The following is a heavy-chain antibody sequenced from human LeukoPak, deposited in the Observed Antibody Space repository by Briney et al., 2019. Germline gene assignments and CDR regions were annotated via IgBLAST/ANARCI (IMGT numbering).Heavy chain of an antibody. D-gene: IGHD6-19*01. J-gene: IGHJ6*02. CDR3: ARTPVAGTDLDGFDV. Sequence: SETLSLTCTVSGGSISNGRYYWSWIRQPAGKGLEWIGRIYGNGRANYNPSLKSRGTISVDTSKAEFSLKLTSVTAADTAVYYCARTPVAGTDLDGFDVWGQGTTVTVSS. CDR2: IYGNGRA. V-gene: IGHV4-61*02. CDR1: GGSISNGRYY.